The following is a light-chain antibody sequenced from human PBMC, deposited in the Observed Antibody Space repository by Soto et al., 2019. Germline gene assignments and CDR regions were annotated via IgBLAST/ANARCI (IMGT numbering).Light chain of an antibody. Sequence: QSALTRPPSASGSPGQSVTIPCTGTSSDVGGYNYVSWYQQHPGKAPKLMIYEVSKRPSGVPDRFSASKSGNTASLTVSGLQAEDEADYYCSSYAGSNNYVFGTGTKVTVL. CDR3: SSYAGSNNYV. J-gene: IGLJ1*01. CDR1: SSDVGGYNY. V-gene: IGLV2-8*01. CDR2: EVS.